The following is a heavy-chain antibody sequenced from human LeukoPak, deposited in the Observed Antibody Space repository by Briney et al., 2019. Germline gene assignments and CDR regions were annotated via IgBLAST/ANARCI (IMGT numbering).Heavy chain of an antibody. J-gene: IGHJ4*02. V-gene: IGHV3-74*01. CDR2: ISSDGSST. Sequence: GGSLRLSCAASGFTFSSYWMHWVRQAPGKGLVWVSRISSDGSSTSYADSVKGRFTISRDNAKNTLYLQMNSLRAEGTAVYYCTRDRSYANDYWGQGTLVTVSS. CDR3: TRDRSYANDY. D-gene: IGHD1-26*01. CDR1: GFTFSSYW.